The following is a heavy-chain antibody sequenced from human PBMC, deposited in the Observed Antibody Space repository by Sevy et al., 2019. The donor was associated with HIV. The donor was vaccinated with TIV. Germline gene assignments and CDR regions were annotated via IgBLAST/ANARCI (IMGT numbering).Heavy chain of an antibody. D-gene: IGHD3-3*01. Sequence: GGSLRLSCAASGFTFNYAWMSWVRQAPGKGLEWVGRIKSKTDGGTADYAAHVKGRFTISRDDSENTLYLQMNSLKTEDTAVYYCASVVKNDFWDGHVNYYGLDVWGQGTTVTLSS. CDR3: ASVVKNDFWDGHVNYYGLDV. CDR1: GFTFNYAW. V-gene: IGHV3-15*01. J-gene: IGHJ6*02. CDR2: IKSKTDGGTA.